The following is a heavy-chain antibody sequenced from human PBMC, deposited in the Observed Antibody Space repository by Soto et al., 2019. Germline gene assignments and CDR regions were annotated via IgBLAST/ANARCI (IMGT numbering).Heavy chain of an antibody. CDR3: ARGMIRGVVFYGVEV. J-gene: IGHJ6*02. D-gene: IGHD3-10*01. V-gene: IGHV3-30*03. CDR2: MSFDGSYK. CDR1: GFSFSSYD. Sequence: QEQLVESGGGAVQPGRSLRLSCTASGFSFSSYDMHWVRQAPGEGLEWVSAMSFDGSYKHYADSVKGRFTISRDNSENTLYLQMNGLRPEDTAVYFCARGMIRGVVFYGVEVWGQGTTVTLS.